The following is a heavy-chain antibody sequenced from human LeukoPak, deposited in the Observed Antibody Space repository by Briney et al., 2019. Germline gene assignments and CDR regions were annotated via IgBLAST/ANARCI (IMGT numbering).Heavy chain of an antibody. CDR3: AKGGSASPYYYMDV. D-gene: IGHD2-2*01. Sequence: GGSLRLSCGGSGFSFGSFAMSWVRQPPGKGLEWVAAISASGSTTYYADSVTGRFTISRDNSKDTLYLQMNSLRAEDTAVYYCAKGGSASPYYYMDVWGKGTTVTVSS. V-gene: IGHV3-23*01. CDR1: GFSFGSFA. CDR2: ISASGSTT. J-gene: IGHJ6*03.